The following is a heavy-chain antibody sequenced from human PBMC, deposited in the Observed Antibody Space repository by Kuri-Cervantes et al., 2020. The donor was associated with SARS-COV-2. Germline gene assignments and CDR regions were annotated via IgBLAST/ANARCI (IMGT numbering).Heavy chain of an antibody. D-gene: IGHD1-1*01. CDR1: GHTLSELS. Sequence: ASVKVSCKVSGHTLSELSIHWVRQTPEKGLEWMGGFDPEDSETIYAQRFQGRVAMTDDTSTDTHYMDLSGLRSEDTAIYFCTTANWSDAFDTWGQGTMVTVSS. CDR2: FDPEDSET. V-gene: IGHV1-24*01. J-gene: IGHJ3*02. CDR3: TTANWSDAFDT.